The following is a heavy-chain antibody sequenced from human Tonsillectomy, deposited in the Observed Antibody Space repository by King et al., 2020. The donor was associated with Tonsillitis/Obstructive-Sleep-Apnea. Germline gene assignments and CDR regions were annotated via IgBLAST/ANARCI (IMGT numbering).Heavy chain of an antibody. CDR2: IYSGGST. CDR3: ARDFSRVTIFGVVIDYMDV. Sequence: VQLVESGGGLIQPGGSLRLSCAASGFTVSSNYMSWVRQAPGKGLEWVSVIYSGGSTYYADSVKGRFTISRDNSKNTLYLQMNSLRAEDTAVYYCARDFSRVTIFGVVIDYMDVWGKGTTVTVSS. D-gene: IGHD3-3*01. V-gene: IGHV3-53*01. CDR1: GFTVSSNY. J-gene: IGHJ6*03.